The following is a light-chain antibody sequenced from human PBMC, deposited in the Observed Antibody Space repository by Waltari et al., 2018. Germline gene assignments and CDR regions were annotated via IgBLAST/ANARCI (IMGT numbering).Light chain of an antibody. CDR3: TSYISGTTLVI. Sequence: QSALTQPASVSGSPGQSITISCTGISSDLNGYNYVSWYQKYPGKAPKLIIYEVSNRPSGVSNRVSGSKSGNTASLSISGLQAEDEADYYCTSYISGTTLVIFGGGTKLTVL. V-gene: IGLV2-14*01. J-gene: IGLJ2*01. CDR1: SSDLNGYNY. CDR2: EVS.